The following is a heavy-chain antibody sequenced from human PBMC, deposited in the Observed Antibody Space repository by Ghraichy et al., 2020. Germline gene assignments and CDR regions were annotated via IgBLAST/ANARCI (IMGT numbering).Heavy chain of an antibody. CDR1: GYIFSNFA. CDR2: TNGGNGFT. V-gene: IGHV1-3*01. D-gene: IGHD2/OR15-2a*01. Sequence: ASVKVSCKASGYIFSNFAMHWLRQVPGQTLEWMGWTNGGNGFTQYSQKFQGRITFSTDTSATTAYMELSSLGSEDTAVYYCAKDRLSLIVFGAPIYSFDSWGQGTLITVSS. CDR3: AKDRLSLIVFGAPIYSFDS. J-gene: IGHJ4*02.